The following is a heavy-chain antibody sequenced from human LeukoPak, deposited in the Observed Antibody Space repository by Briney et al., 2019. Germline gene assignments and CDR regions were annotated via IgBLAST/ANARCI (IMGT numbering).Heavy chain of an antibody. CDR2: IKQDGSEQ. D-gene: IGHD3-3*01. Sequence: GGSLRLSCAASGFTFTRYWMAWVRQAPGKGLEWVANIKQDGSEQYHVDSVRGRFTMSRDNTKNIVFLQMDNLRVEDTAVYYCARVSRSGYYGEYWGQGTTVTVSS. CDR3: ARVSRSGYYGEY. V-gene: IGHV3-7*01. J-gene: IGHJ4*02. CDR1: GFTFTRYW.